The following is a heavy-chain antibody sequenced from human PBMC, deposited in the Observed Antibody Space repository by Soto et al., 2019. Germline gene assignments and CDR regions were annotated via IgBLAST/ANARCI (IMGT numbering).Heavy chain of an antibody. J-gene: IGHJ6*02. CDR1: GFTFSLYG. CDR3: ARGLRGISFYGMDV. Sequence: QVQLVESGGGVVQPGRSLRLSCAASGFTFSLYGMHWVRQAPGKGLEWVAVIWYDGSNKFYADSVKGRFTISRDNSKNTLYLQMNSLRDEDTAVYYCARGLRGISFYGMDVLGQGTTVIVSS. CDR2: IWYDGSNK. D-gene: IGHD3-16*01. V-gene: IGHV3-33*01.